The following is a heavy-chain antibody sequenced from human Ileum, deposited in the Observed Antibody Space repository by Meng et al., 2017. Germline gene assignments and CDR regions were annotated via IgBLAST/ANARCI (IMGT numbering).Heavy chain of an antibody. Sequence: QVPLQGSGPGLVEPSGTLSLPCAVSGDYISSGNWWNWVRQSPGKGLEWIGEIFHGGTTNYNPSLKNRVTLLMDKSKNQFSLQLTSVTAADTAVFYCARGIGDIRVGFDYWGQGILVTVSS. D-gene: IGHD5-12*01. V-gene: IGHV4-4*02. CDR1: GDYISSGNW. CDR3: ARGIGDIRVGFDY. CDR2: IFHGGTT. J-gene: IGHJ4*02.